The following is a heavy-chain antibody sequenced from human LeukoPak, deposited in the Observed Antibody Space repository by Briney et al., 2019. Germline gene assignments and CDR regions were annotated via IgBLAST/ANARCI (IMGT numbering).Heavy chain of an antibody. J-gene: IGHJ4*02. Sequence: PGGSLRLSCAASGFTFRSYAMNWVRQAPGKGLEWVSRISASGDRTYHADSVKGRSTISRDNSKNMLYLQMNSLRAEDTAIYYCVEIAASAPFDYWGQGTLVTVSS. D-gene: IGHD6-13*01. V-gene: IGHV3-23*01. CDR2: ISASGDRT. CDR3: VEIAASAPFDY. CDR1: GFTFRSYA.